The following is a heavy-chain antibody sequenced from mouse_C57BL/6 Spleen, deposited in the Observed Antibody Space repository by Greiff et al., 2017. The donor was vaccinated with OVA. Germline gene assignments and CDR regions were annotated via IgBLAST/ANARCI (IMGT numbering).Heavy chain of an antibody. D-gene: IGHD4-1*01. CDR2: IYPGDGDN. Sequence: VKLLESGAELVKPGASVQISCKASGYAFSSYWMNWVKQRPGKGLEWIGQIYPGDGDNNYNGKFKGKATLTADKSSSTAYMQLSSLTSEDSSVYFCARPRVRSYGYFDVWGTGTTVTVST. CDR1: GYAFSSYW. CDR3: ARPRVRSYGYFDV. J-gene: IGHJ1*03. V-gene: IGHV1-80*01.